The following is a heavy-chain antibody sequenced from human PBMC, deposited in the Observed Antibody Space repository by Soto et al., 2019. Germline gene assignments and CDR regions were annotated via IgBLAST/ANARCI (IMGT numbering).Heavy chain of an antibody. D-gene: IGHD5-18*01. V-gene: IGHV1-69*13. CDR3: ARSNRLPGYSYDLMGDAFDI. Sequence: SVKVSCKASGGTFSSYAISWVRQAPGQGLEWMGGIIPIFGTANYAQKFQGRVTITADESTSTAYMELSSLRSEDTAVYYCARSNRLPGYSYDLMGDAFDIWGRGTMVTGSS. J-gene: IGHJ3*02. CDR1: GGTFSSYA. CDR2: IIPIFGTA.